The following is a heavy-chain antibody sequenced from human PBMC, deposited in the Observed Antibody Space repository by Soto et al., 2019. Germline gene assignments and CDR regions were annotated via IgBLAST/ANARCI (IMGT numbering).Heavy chain of an antibody. Sequence: EAQLMESGGGLVQPGGSLRLSCAASGFTFSSYWMSWVRQAPGKGLEWVANIKQDGGDKYYVDSVKGRFIISRDNAKNSQYLQMHSLRAEDTAVYYCARVTGLASHVWGQGTLVTVST. D-gene: IGHD5-12*01. V-gene: IGHV3-7*01. J-gene: IGHJ4*02. CDR1: GFTFSSYW. CDR3: ARVTGLASHV. CDR2: IKQDGGDK.